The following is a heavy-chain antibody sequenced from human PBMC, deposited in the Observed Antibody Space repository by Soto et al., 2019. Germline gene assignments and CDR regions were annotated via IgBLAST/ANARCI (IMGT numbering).Heavy chain of an antibody. Sequence: QVKLVQSGAEVKKPGSSVKVSCKASGGTFSSYTISCVRQAPGQGLEWMGRIIPILGLANYAQKVQVRVTITADKSASTAFMELSSLRSEDTGVYYGASVTTVYTVFAFDIWGQGTMVTVS. CDR2: IIPILGLA. J-gene: IGHJ3*02. CDR3: ASVTTVYTVFAFDI. CDR1: GGTFSSYT. D-gene: IGHD4-17*01. V-gene: IGHV1-69*02.